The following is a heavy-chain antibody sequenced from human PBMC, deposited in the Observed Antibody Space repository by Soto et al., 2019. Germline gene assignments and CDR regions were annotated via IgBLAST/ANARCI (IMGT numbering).Heavy chain of an antibody. V-gene: IGHV1-69*01. CDR2: IIPIFGTA. D-gene: IGHD3-16*01. Sequence: QVQLVQSGAEVKKPGSSVKVSCKASGGTFSSYAISWVRQAPGQGLEWMGGIIPIFGTANYAQKFQGRVTITAAESTSTAYMEVSSLRSEDTAVYYCAGGARWGPPSYYYYGMDVWGQGTTVTVSS. CDR1: GGTFSSYA. CDR3: AGGARWGPPSYYYYGMDV. J-gene: IGHJ6*02.